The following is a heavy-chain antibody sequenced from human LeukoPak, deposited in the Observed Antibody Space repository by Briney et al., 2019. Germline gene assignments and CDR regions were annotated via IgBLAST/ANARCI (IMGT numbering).Heavy chain of an antibody. CDR3: AASATPGYSSSWFLDS. CDR2: IYYRGST. V-gene: IGHV4-59*02. CDR1: GASVNTLY. J-gene: IGHJ4*02. D-gene: IGHD6-13*01. Sequence: SETLSLTCTVSGASVNTLYWSWIRQPPGKGLEWIGNIYYRGSTRHNPSPKSRVTISIDTSKNQVSLKLISVTAADTAVYYCAASATPGYSSSWFLDSWGQGTLVTVSS.